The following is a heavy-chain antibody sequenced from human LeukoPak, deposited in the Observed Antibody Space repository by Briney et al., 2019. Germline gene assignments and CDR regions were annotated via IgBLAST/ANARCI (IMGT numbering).Heavy chain of an antibody. V-gene: IGHV3-48*01. CDR1: GFNFGTYG. D-gene: IGHD3-16*01. Sequence: GGSLRLSCAASGFNFGTYGMNWVRQAPGKGLEWIAYTSEGSSNLQYADSVKGRFTISKDNAKGSLYLQMNSLRAEDTAVYYCARELRTFDSWGQGTLVTVSS. CDR2: TSEGSSNL. CDR3: ARELRTFDS. J-gene: IGHJ4*02.